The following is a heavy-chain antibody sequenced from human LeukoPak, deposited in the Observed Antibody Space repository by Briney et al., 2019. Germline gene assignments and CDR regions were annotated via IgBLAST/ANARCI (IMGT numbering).Heavy chain of an antibody. CDR3: ARGGAGNCGDACYLNWFDP. Sequence: SETLSLTCTVSGDSISSYYWSWIRQPPGKGLEWIGYIYYSGSTKYNPSPKSRVTISVDTSKNQFSLKLNSVTAADTAVYYCARGGAGNCGDACYLNWFDPWGQGTLVTVSS. CDR1: GDSISSYY. D-gene: IGHD2-21*02. J-gene: IGHJ5*02. V-gene: IGHV4-59*01. CDR2: IYYSGST.